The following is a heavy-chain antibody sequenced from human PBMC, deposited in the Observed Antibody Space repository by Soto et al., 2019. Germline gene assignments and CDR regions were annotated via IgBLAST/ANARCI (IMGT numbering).Heavy chain of an antibody. CDR2: ISYDGSNK. CDR3: ASPIAVAGLIDY. Sequence: GGSLRLSCAASGFTFSSYAMHWVRQAPGKGLEWVAVISYDGSNKYYADSVKGRFTISRDNSKNTLYLQMNSLRAEDTAVYYCASPIAVAGLIDYWGKGTLVTVSS. D-gene: IGHD6-19*01. CDR1: GFTFSSYA. V-gene: IGHV3-30-3*01. J-gene: IGHJ4*02.